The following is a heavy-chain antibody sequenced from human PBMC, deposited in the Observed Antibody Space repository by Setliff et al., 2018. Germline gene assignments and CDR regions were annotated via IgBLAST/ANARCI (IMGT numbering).Heavy chain of an antibody. CDR3: ARRGERFFNWFDP. CDR2: IYPGNADT. Sequence: GESLKISCKGSGYSFTDYWIAWVRQTPGKGLEWMGTIYPGNADTRYSPSFQGQVTISTDTSINTASLQWNNLKASDTAVYYCARRGERFFNWFDPWGQGTLVTVSS. CDR1: GYSFTDYW. J-gene: IGHJ5*02. V-gene: IGHV5-51*01. D-gene: IGHD2-21*01.